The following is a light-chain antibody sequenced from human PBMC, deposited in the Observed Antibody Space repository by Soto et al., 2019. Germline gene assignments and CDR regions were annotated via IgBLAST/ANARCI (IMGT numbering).Light chain of an antibody. J-gene: IGLJ2*01. CDR1: SSNIGSNY. CDR3: GAWDTSPSVVV. V-gene: IGLV1-51*01. CDR2: DND. Sequence: QSVLTQPPLVSAAPGQRVTISCSGSSSNIGSNYVSWYQQLPGTAPKLLIYDNDKRPSGIPDRFSGSKSGTSATLGITGLQAGDEADYYCGAWDTSPSVVVFGGGTKLTVL.